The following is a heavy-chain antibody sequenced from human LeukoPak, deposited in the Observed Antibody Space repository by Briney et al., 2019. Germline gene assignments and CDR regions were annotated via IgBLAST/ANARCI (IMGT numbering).Heavy chain of an antibody. CDR3: ARDRLLYYYGSGSYPDAFDI. J-gene: IGHJ3*02. CDR1: GGSFSGYY. V-gene: IGHV4-34*01. Sequence: SETLSLTFAVYGGSFSGYYWSWIRPPPGKGLEWIGEINHSGSTNYNPSLKSRVTISVDTSKNQFSLKLSSVTAADTAVYYCARDRLLYYYGSGSYPDAFDIWGQGTMVTVSS. CDR2: INHSGST. D-gene: IGHD3-10*01.